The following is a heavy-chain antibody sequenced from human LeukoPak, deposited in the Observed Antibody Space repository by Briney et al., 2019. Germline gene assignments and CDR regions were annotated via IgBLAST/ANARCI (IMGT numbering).Heavy chain of an antibody. D-gene: IGHD3-3*01. Sequence: ASVKVSCKASGYTFTSYDINWGRQAAGPGLEWMGWMKPNRGNTGYAQKFQGRVTITRNTSISTAYMELSSLRSEDAAVYFCARRITIFGVVITLGYWGQGTLVTVSS. V-gene: IGHV1-8*03. CDR2: MKPNRGNT. CDR1: GYTFTSYD. J-gene: IGHJ4*02. CDR3: ARRITIFGVVITLGY.